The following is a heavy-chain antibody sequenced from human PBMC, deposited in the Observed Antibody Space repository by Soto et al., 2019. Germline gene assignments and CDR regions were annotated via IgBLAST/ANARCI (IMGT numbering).Heavy chain of an antibody. J-gene: IGHJ5*02. CDR3: VTTRGIAVGGSFDH. Sequence: SETLSLTCTVSGGSISSSSSYWGWVRQPPGKGLEWMATIYSGSTYQNPSLKSRVTISVDTSKNQFSLKLSSVAAPDTAIYYCVTTRGIAVGGSFDHWGQGTLVTVSS. CDR1: GGSISSSSSY. CDR2: IYSGST. V-gene: IGHV4-39*01. D-gene: IGHD6-13*01.